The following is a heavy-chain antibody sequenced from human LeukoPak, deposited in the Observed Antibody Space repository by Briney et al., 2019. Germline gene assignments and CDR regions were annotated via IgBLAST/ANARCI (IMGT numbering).Heavy chain of an antibody. CDR2: MNPNSGNT. V-gene: IGHV1-8*01. J-gene: IGHJ6*02. CDR1: GYTFTSYD. CDR3: ASHLRAYYYYGMDV. Sequence: ASVKVSCKASGYTFTSYDINWLRQATGQGLEWMGWMNPNSGNTGYAQKFHGRVTMTRNTSISTAYMELSSLRSEDTAVYYCASHLRAYYYYGMDVWGQGTTVTVSS. D-gene: IGHD4-17*01.